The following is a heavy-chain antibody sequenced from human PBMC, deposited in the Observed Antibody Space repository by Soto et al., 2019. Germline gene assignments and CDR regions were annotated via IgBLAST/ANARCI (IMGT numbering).Heavy chain of an antibody. CDR1: GYTFNDFG. V-gene: IGHV1-18*01. Sequence: QVQLVQSGAEVQKPGASVKVSCKTSGYTFNDFGSKWVRQAPGLGLEWLGWIYSKAGTINFAPKFKGRVIMTTDTXXXTXXXXXXXXXXXNSAVYFCARDIGFDIDYWGQGTPVTVS. D-gene: IGHD5-12*01. CDR3: ARDIGFDIDY. J-gene: IGHJ4*02. CDR2: IYSKAGTI.